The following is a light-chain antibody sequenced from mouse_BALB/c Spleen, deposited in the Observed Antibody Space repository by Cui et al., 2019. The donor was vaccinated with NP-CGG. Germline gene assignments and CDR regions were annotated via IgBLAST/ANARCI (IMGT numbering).Light chain of an antibody. CDR3: ALWYSNHWV. CDR1: TGVVTTSNY. CDR2: GTN. Sequence: QAVVTQESPPTTSPGETVTLTCRSSTGVVTTSNYANWVQEKPDHLFTGLIGGTNNRAPGVPARFSGSLIGDKAALTITGAQTEDEAIYFCALWYSNHWVFGGGTKLTVL. J-gene: IGLJ1*01. V-gene: IGLV1*01.